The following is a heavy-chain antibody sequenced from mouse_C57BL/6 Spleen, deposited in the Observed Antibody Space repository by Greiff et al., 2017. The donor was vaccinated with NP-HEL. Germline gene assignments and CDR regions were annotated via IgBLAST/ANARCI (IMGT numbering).Heavy chain of an antibody. CDR1: GYTFTSYW. CDR3: ARDRAQATGVDY. Sequence: QVQLQQPGAELVKPGASVKLSCKASGYTFTSYWMQWVKQRPGQGLEWIGEIVPSDSYTNYNQKFKGKATLTVDTSSSTAYMQLSSLTSEDSAVYYCARDRAQATGVDYWGQGTTLTVSS. CDR2: IVPSDSYT. J-gene: IGHJ2*01. D-gene: IGHD3-2*02. V-gene: IGHV1-50*01.